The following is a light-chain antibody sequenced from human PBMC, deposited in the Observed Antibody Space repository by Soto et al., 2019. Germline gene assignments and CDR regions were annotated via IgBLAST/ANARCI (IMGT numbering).Light chain of an antibody. V-gene: IGKV3-20*01. CDR1: QSVSSSN. CDR3: QQYGSSPALT. J-gene: IGKJ4*01. CDR2: GAS. Sequence: VLTQWQGTLFLSQGERATLSCRASQSVSSSNLAWYQQKPGQAPRLLINGASSRAHGIPDRFSGSGSGTDFTLTISRLEPEDFAVYYCQQYGSSPALTFGGGTKVDIK.